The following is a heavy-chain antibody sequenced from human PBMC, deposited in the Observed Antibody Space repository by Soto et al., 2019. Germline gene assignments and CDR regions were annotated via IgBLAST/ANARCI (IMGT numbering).Heavy chain of an antibody. CDR3: ARDKGSSGPRLQAFDI. CDR1: GFTFSSYG. J-gene: IGHJ3*02. D-gene: IGHD6-19*01. Sequence: GGSLRLSCAASGFTFSSYGMHWVRQAPGKGLEWVAVIWYDGSNKYYADSVKGRFTISRDNSKNTLYLQMNSLRAEDTAVYYCARDKGSSGPRLQAFDIWGQWTMVTVSS. CDR2: IWYDGSNK. V-gene: IGHV3-33*01.